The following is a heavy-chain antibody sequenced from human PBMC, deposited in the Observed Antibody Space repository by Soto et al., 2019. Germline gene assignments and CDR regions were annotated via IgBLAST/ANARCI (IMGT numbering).Heavy chain of an antibody. V-gene: IGHV1-2*04. J-gene: IGHJ5*02. Sequence: ASVKVSCKASGYTFTGYYMHWVRQAPGQGLERMGWINPNSGGTNYAQKFQGWVTMTRDTSISTAYMELSRLRSDDTAVYYCARDLGTAMATNWFDPWGQGTLVTVSS. CDR3: ARDLGTAMATNWFDP. CDR1: GYTFTGYY. CDR2: INPNSGGT. D-gene: IGHD5-18*01.